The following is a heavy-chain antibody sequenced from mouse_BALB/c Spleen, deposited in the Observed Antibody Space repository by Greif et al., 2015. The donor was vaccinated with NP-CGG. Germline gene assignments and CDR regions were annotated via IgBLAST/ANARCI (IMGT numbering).Heavy chain of an antibody. CDR1: GYTFTSYY. Sequence: QVQLQQSGAELVKPGASVKLSCKASGYTFTSYYMYWVKQRPGQGLEWIGEINPSNGGTNFNEKFKSKATLTVDKSSSTAYMQLSSLTSEDSAVYYCTRALYSYAMDYWGQGTSVTVSS. CDR3: TRALYSYAMDY. V-gene: IGHV1S81*02. CDR2: INPSNGGT. D-gene: IGHD2-1*01. J-gene: IGHJ4*01.